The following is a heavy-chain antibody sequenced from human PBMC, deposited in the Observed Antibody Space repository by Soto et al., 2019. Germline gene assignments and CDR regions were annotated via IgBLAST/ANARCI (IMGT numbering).Heavy chain of an antibody. Sequence: SETLSLTCAVYGGSFSGYYWSWIRQPPGKGLEWIGEINHSGSTNYNPSLKSRVTISVDTSKNQFSLKLSSVTAADTAVYYCARGVSSWYVYGWFDPWGQGTLVTVSS. CDR3: ARGVSSWYVYGWFDP. CDR2: INHSGST. CDR1: GGSFSGYY. V-gene: IGHV4-34*01. D-gene: IGHD6-13*01. J-gene: IGHJ5*02.